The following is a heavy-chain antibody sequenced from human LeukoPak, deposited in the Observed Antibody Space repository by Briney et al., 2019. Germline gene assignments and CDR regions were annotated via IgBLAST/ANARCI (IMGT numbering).Heavy chain of an antibody. Sequence: PGGSVRLSCSASGFTFCYYAMHWVRQAPGKGREDVSAISSNGGSTHYADSVKGRFTMSRDNSKNTLYLQMTNLSAEDTAVYYCVKMGYCSSTSCYNYCDYWGQGTLVTVSS. D-gene: IGHD2-2*02. V-gene: IGHV3-64D*09. CDR3: VKMGYCSSTSCYNYCDY. CDR1: GFTFCYYA. CDR2: ISSNGGST. J-gene: IGHJ4*02.